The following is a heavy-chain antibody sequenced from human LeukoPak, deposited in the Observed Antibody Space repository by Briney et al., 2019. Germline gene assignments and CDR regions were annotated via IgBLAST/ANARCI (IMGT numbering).Heavy chain of an antibody. D-gene: IGHD3-10*01. J-gene: IGHJ5*02. CDR1: GGTFSSYA. CDR3: ARDPEGLLWFGELLTWFDP. Sequence: ASVKVSCKASGGTFSSYAISWVRQAPGQGLEWMGGIIPIFGTANYAQKFQGRVTITADESTSTAYMELSSLRSDDTAVYYCARDPEGLLWFGELLTWFDPWGQGTLVTVSS. CDR2: IIPIFGTA. V-gene: IGHV1-69*13.